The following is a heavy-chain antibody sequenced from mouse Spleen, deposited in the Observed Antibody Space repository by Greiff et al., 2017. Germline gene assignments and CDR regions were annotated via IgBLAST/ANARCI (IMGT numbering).Heavy chain of an antibody. D-gene: IGHD2-2*01. CDR1: GYTFSDYY. Sequence: EVHLVESGGGLVQPGGSLKLSCATSGYTFSDYYMYWVRQTPEKRLEWVAYISNGGGSTNYPDTVKGRFTFSRDNAKNTLYLQMSRLKSEDTAMYYCASRIYYGYAWFAYWGQGTLVTVSA. CDR2: ISNGGGST. J-gene: IGHJ3*01. V-gene: IGHV5-12*02. CDR3: ASRIYYGYAWFAY.